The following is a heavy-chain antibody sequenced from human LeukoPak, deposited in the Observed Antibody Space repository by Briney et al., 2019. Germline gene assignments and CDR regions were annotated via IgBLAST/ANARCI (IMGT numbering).Heavy chain of an antibody. Sequence: GGSLRHSCAASGFTFSGSAMHWVRQASGKGLEWVGRIRSKANSYATAYAASVKGRFTISRDDSKNTAYLQMNSLKTEDTAVYYCTGALLWFGELSNYYYYYGMDVRGKGTTVTVSS. CDR1: GFTFSGSA. CDR3: TGALLWFGELSNYYYYYGMDV. CDR2: IRSKANSYAT. D-gene: IGHD3-10*01. V-gene: IGHV3-73*01. J-gene: IGHJ6*04.